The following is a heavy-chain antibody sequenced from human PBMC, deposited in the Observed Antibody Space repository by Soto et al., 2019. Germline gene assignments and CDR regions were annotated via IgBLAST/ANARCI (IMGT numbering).Heavy chain of an antibody. CDR2: INPNSGGT. Sequence: GASVKVSCKASGYTFTGYYMHWVRQAPGQGLEWMGWINPNSGGTNYAQKFQGWVTMTRDTSISTAYMELSRLRSDDTAVYYCARESAGYYGSSGYRFAPWGQGTLVTVSS. D-gene: IGHD3-22*01. CDR3: ARESAGYYGSSGYRFAP. V-gene: IGHV1-2*04. J-gene: IGHJ5*02. CDR1: GYTFTGYY.